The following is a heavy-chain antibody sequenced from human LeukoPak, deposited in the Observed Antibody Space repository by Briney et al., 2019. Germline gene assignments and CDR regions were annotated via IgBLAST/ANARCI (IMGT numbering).Heavy chain of an antibody. D-gene: IGHD6-25*01. CDR3: AKDYSSALRGFDY. CDR1: GFTFSDYY. V-gene: IGHV3-11*04. CDR2: ISSSGSTI. Sequence: GGSLRLSCAASGFTFSDYYMSWIRQAPGKGLEWVSYISSSGSTIYYADSVKGRFTISRDNAKNSLYLQMNSLRAEDTAVYYCAKDYSSALRGFDYWGQGTLVTVSS. J-gene: IGHJ4*02.